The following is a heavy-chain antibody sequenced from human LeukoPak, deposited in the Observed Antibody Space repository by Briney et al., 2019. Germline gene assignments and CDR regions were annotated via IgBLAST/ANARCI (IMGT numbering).Heavy chain of an antibody. D-gene: IGHD3-22*01. CDR1: GFTFSDYY. V-gene: IGHV3-11*06. CDR3: ARELITMIVVSSPYYYYHGMDV. CDR2: ISSTSSYI. J-gene: IGHJ6*02. Sequence: GGSLRLSCAASGFTFSDYYMSWIRQAPGKGLEWVSSISSTSSYIFYADSVKGRFTISRDNAKNSLYLQMNSLRAEDTAVYYCARELITMIVVSSPYYYYHGMDVWGQGTTVTVSS.